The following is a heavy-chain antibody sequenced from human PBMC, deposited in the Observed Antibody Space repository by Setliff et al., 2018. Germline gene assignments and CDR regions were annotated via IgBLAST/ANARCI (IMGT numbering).Heavy chain of an antibody. CDR3: ARAFTYYNFWSGYGYGMDV. D-gene: IGHD3-3*01. J-gene: IGHJ6*02. CDR1: GGSISSGTYY. V-gene: IGHV4-61*02. Sequence: SETLSLTCTVSGGSISSGTYYWSWIRQPAGKGLEWIGRIFTSGSTNYNPSLKSRVTISVDTSKNQFSLNLSSVTAADTAVYYCARAFTYYNFWSGYGYGMDVWGQGTTVTVSS. CDR2: IFTSGST.